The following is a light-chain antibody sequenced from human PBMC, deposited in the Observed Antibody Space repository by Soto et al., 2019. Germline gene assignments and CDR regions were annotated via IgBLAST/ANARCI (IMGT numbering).Light chain of an antibody. CDR3: QQYNNWPPGT. CDR2: GAS. V-gene: IGKV3-15*01. J-gene: IGKJ1*01. Sequence: EIVMTQSPATLSVSPGERATLSCRASQSVSSNLAWYQQKPGQAPRLLIYGASTRATGIPARFSGSGSGTEFTLTISSLQSEDLAVYSCQQYNNWPPGTFGQGTKVEIK. CDR1: QSVSSN.